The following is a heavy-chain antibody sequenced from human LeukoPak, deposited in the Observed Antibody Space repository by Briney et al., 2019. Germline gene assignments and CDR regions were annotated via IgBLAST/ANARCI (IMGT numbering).Heavy chain of an antibody. Sequence: QPGGSLRLSCAASGFTFSSYAMSWVRQAPGKGLKWVSAISGSGGSTYYADSVKGRFTISRDNSKNTLYLQMNSLRAEDTAVYYCAKVGGNSWSPLDYWGQGTLVTVSS. CDR3: AKVGGNSWSPLDY. V-gene: IGHV3-23*01. J-gene: IGHJ4*02. CDR2: ISGSGGST. D-gene: IGHD6-13*01. CDR1: GFTFSSYA.